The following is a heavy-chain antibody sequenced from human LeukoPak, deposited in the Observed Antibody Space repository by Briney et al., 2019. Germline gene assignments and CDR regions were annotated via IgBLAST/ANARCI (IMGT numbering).Heavy chain of an antibody. V-gene: IGHV3-30*04. CDR2: ISYDGSNK. CDR1: RFTFSSYT. D-gene: IGHD6-13*01. J-gene: IGHJ4*02. CDR3: ARDSGIAAAGTLDY. Sequence: GGSLRLSCAASRFTFSSYTMHWVRQAPGKGLEWVAVISYDGSNKYYADSVKGRFTISRDNSKNTLYLQMNSLRAEDTAVYYCARDSGIAAAGTLDYWGQGTLVTVSS.